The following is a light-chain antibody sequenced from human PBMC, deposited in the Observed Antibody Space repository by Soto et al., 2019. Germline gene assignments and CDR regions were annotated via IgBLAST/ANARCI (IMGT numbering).Light chain of an antibody. CDR2: AAS. V-gene: IGKV1-27*01. Sequence: DIQMTQSPSSLSASVGDRVTITCRASQGIANYLAWYQQKPGKPPSLLIYAASTLQPGVASRFSGSESGTDFTLTISSLQPEDVATYYCQMYNSAPPTFGRGTKVEIK. J-gene: IGKJ1*01. CDR3: QMYNSAPPT. CDR1: QGIANY.